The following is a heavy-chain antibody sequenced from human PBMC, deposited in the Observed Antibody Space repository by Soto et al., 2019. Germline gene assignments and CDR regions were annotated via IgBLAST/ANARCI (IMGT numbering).Heavy chain of an antibody. CDR3: ALLGWRHSQPDY. CDR1: GGSVSSGSYY. CDR2: IYYSGST. D-gene: IGHD3-16*01. Sequence: PSETLSLTCTVSGGSVSSGSYYWSWIRQPPGKGLEWIGYIYYSGSTNYNPSLKSRVTISVDTSKNQFSLKLSSVTAADTALYYCALLGWRHSQPDYWAQGTLVTVSS. J-gene: IGHJ4*02. V-gene: IGHV4-61*01.